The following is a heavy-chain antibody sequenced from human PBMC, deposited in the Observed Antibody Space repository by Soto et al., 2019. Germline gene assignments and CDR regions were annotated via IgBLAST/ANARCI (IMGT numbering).Heavy chain of an antibody. D-gene: IGHD3-22*01. CDR1: GFTFSSYG. V-gene: IGHV3-33*06. CDR3: AKEDYYDSSGYPRYYYYYGMDV. Sequence: GSLRLSCAASGFTFSSYGMHWVRQAPGKGLEWVAVIWYDGSNKYYADSVKGRFTISRDNSKNTLYLQMNSLRAEDTAVYYCAKEDYYDSSGYPRYYYYYGMDVWGQGTTVTVSS. J-gene: IGHJ6*02. CDR2: IWYDGSNK.